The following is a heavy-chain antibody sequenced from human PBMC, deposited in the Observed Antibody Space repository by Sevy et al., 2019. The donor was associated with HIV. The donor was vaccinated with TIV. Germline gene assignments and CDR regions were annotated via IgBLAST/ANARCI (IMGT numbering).Heavy chain of an antibody. CDR2: IIPIFGTG. J-gene: IGHJ3*02. CDR1: GGTLSSYA. CDR3: AGDSSGYYSWVASDI. V-gene: IGHV1-69*13. D-gene: IGHD3-22*01. Sequence: ASVKVSCKDSGGTLSSYAISWVRQAPGQGLEWMGGIIPIFGTGNYAQKFQGRVTITADESTSTAYMELSSLRSEDTAVYYCAGDSSGYYSWVASDIWGQGTMVTVSS.